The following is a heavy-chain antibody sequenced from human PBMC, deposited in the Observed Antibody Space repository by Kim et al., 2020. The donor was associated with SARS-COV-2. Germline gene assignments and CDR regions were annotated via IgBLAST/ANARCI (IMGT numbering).Heavy chain of an antibody. D-gene: IGHD2-8*01. V-gene: IGHV3-11*06. J-gene: IGHJ4*02. CDR2: YT. CDR3: ARNRQVYYSDY. Sequence: YTNYADSGKGRFSISRDNAKNSLDLEMNNLRAEDTAVYYCARNRQVYYSDYWGQGTLVTVSS.